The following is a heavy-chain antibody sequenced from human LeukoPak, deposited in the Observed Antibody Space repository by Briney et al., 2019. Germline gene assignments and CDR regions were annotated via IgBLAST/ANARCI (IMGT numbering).Heavy chain of an antibody. Sequence: SETLSLTCTVSGGSISSYYWSWIRQPPGKGLEWIGYIYYSASTNYNPSLKSRVTISVDTSKNEFSLKLSSVTAAATAVYYCASHTRIAVAGGTFDPWGQGTLVTVSS. V-gene: IGHV4-59*08. CDR3: ASHTRIAVAGGTFDP. D-gene: IGHD6-19*01. J-gene: IGHJ5*02. CDR2: IYYSAST. CDR1: GGSISSYY.